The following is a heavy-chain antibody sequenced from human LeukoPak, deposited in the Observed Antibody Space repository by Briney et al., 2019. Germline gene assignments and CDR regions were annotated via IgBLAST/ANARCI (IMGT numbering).Heavy chain of an antibody. J-gene: IGHJ5*02. Sequence: SETLSLTXTVSGGSISSYYWSWIRQTPGKGLEWLGYIYYSGSTNYNPSLKSRVTISVDTSKNQFSLKLSSVTAADTAVYYCARVFGSYCSSTSCYYNWFDPWGQGTLVTVSS. V-gene: IGHV4-59*01. CDR2: IYYSGST. D-gene: IGHD2-2*01. CDR3: ARVFGSYCSSTSCYYNWFDP. CDR1: GGSISSYY.